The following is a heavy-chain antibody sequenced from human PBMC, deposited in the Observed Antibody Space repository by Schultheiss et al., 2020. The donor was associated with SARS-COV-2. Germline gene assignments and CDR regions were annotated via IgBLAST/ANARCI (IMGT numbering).Heavy chain of an antibody. V-gene: IGHV3-30*05. CDR3: AGVPYDFWSGYQGWDGWFDP. CDR1: GFTFSSYG. Sequence: GGSLRLSCAASGFTFSSYGMHWVRQAPGKGLEWVADISYDGSDEFYGDSVKGRFTVSRDNSKNTLYLQMNSLRAEDTAVYYCAGVPYDFWSGYQGWDGWFDPWGQGTLVTVSS. J-gene: IGHJ5*02. CDR2: ISYDGSDE. D-gene: IGHD3-3*01.